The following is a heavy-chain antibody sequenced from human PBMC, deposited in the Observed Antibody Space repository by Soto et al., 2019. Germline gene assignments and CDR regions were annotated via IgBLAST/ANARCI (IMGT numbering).Heavy chain of an antibody. CDR1: GFSLSTSGVG. CDR2: IYWDDDK. V-gene: IGHV2-5*02. D-gene: IGHD2-15*01. CDR3: AHMVSFHLLLRRPNWFDP. Sequence: VSGPTLVNPTQTLTLTCTFSGFSLSTSGVGVGWIRQPPGKALEWLALIYWDDDKRYSPSLKSRLTITKDTSKNQVVLTMTNMDPVDTATYYCAHMVSFHLLLRRPNWFDPWGQGTLVTVSS. J-gene: IGHJ5*02.